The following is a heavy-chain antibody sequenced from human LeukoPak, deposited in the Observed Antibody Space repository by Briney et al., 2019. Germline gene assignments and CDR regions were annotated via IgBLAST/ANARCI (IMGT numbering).Heavy chain of an antibody. CDR1: GFALSDYW. D-gene: IGHD5-12*01. CDR2: INQDGSKE. J-gene: IGHJ4*02. V-gene: IGHV3-7*01. CDR3: VRDGGVSGYDLLDY. Sequence: GGSLRLSCAASGFALSDYWMTWVRQAPGKGLEWVAHINQDGSKEHYMDSVKARFTISRDNAKNSLSLQMNSLRAEDTAVYYCVRDGGVSGYDLLDYWGQGTLVTVSS.